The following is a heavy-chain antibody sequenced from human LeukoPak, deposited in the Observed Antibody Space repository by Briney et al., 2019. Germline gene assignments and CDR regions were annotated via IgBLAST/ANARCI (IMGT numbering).Heavy chain of an antibody. CDR2: INHSGST. J-gene: IGHJ5*02. CDR1: GVSFSGYY. D-gene: IGHD4-17*01. CDR3: ARASGYGDYVRRGNWFDP. V-gene: IGHV4-34*01. Sequence: SETLSLTCAAYGVSFSGYYWSWIRQPPGKGLEWIGEINHSGSTNYNPSLKSRVTISVDTSKNQFSLKLSSVTAADTAVYYCARASGYGDYVRRGNWFDPWGQGTLVTVSS.